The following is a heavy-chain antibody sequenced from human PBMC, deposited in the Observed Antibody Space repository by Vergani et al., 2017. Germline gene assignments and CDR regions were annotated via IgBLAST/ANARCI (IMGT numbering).Heavy chain of an antibody. CDR3: TTDIRSYSYGLAY. Sequence: EVQLVESGGGLVKPGGSLRLSCAASGFTFSNAWMSWVRQAPGKGLEWVGRIKSKTDGGTTDYAAPVKGRFTISRDDSKNTLYLQMNSLKTEDTAVYYCTTDIRSYSYGLAYWGQGTLVTVSS. D-gene: IGHD5-18*01. CDR2: IKSKTDGGTT. V-gene: IGHV3-15*01. CDR1: GFTFSNAW. J-gene: IGHJ4*02.